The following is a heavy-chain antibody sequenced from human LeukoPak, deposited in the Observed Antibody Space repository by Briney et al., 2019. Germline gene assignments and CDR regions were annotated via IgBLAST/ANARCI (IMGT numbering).Heavy chain of an antibody. D-gene: IGHD3-10*01. J-gene: IGHJ3*02. V-gene: IGHV3-21*01. CDR1: GFTFSSNS. CDR3: ARSRSTWFGEILAAFDI. CDR2: ISGSGTYI. Sequence: GGSLRLPCAASGFTFSSNSMNWVRQAAGKGLEWVSSISGSGTYIFYADLVKGRFTISRDNAKNSLFLQMNSLRAEDTAVYYCARSRSTWFGEILAAFDIWGQGTMVTVSS.